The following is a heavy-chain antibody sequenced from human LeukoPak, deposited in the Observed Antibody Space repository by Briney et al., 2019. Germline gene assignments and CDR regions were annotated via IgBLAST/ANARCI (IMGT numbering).Heavy chain of an antibody. Sequence: GGSLRLSCAASGFTVSSNYMSWVRQAPGKGLEWVSVIYSGGSTYYADSVKGRFTISRDNSKNTLYLQMNSLRAEDTAVYYCARAQWLVGYYMDVWGKGTTVTISS. CDR1: GFTVSSNY. CDR3: ARAQWLVGYYMDV. D-gene: IGHD6-19*01. CDR2: IYSGGST. J-gene: IGHJ6*03. V-gene: IGHV3-66*01.